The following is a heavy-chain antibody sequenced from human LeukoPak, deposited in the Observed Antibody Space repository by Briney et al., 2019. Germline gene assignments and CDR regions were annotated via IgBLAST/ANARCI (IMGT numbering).Heavy chain of an antibody. CDR3: ARYNMDV. D-gene: IGHD1-14*01. V-gene: IGHV3-7*01. Sequence: QPGGSLRLSCAASGFIFNNHWMLWVRQAPGKGLEWVANINEAGSEKYYLDSVKGRFTVSRDNAENSLYRQMNSLRVEDTGVYYCARYNMDVWGQGTTVTVSS. J-gene: IGHJ6*02. CDR2: INEAGSEK. CDR1: GFIFNNHW.